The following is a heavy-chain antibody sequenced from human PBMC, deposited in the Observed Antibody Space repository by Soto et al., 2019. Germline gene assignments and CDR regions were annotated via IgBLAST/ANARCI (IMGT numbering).Heavy chain of an antibody. V-gene: IGHV4-59*08. D-gene: IGHD3-16*01. CDR1: GGSISSYY. CDR2: IYYSGST. CDR3: ARARINHLNHDAFDI. Sequence: SETLSLTCTVSGGSISSYYWSWIRQPPGKGLEWIGYIYYSGSTNYNPSHKSRVTISVDTSKNQFSLKLSSVTAADTAVYYCARARINHLNHDAFDIWGQGTMVTVSS. J-gene: IGHJ3*02.